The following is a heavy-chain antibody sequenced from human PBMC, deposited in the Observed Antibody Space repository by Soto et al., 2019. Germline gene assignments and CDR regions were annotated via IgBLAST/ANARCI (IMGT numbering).Heavy chain of an antibody. CDR3: ARDSYHYDSSGYYYH. D-gene: IGHD3-22*01. J-gene: IGHJ5*02. CDR2: ISAYHGNT. CDR1: GYTFTSYG. Sequence: ASVKVSCKASGYTFTSYGITWVRQAPGQGLEWMGWISAYHGNTDYAQQLQGRVTMTTDTSTRTAYMELRSLRSDETAVYYCARDSYHYDSSGYYYHWGQGTLVTVSS. V-gene: IGHV1-18*01.